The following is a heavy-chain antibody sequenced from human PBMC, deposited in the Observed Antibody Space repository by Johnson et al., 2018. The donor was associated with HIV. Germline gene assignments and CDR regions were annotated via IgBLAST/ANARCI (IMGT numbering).Heavy chain of an antibody. CDR1: GFTVSSNY. Sequence: EVQLVESGGGLVQPGGSLRLSCAASGFTVSSNYMSWVRQAPGKGLEWVGRIKSKIDGGTTDYAAPVKGRFTISRDDSKNTLYLQMNSLRAEDTAVYYCAKGGSYYVNAFDIWGQGTMVTVSS. CDR3: AKGGSYYVNAFDI. D-gene: IGHD1-26*01. CDR2: IKSKIDGGTT. V-gene: IGHV3-15*01. J-gene: IGHJ3*02.